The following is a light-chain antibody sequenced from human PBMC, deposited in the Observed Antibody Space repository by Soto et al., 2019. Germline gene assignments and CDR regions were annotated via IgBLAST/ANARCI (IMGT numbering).Light chain of an antibody. V-gene: IGLV2-14*01. CDR1: SSDVGAYNY. CDR3: GSYTTSSNEV. Sequence: QSVLTQPASVSGSPGQSITISCTGTSSDVGAYNYVSWYHQHPGKAPKLMIYDVSHRPSGVSHRFSGSKSGNTASLTISGLQAEDEADYYCGSYTTSSNEVFGTGTKVTGL. CDR2: DVS. J-gene: IGLJ1*01.